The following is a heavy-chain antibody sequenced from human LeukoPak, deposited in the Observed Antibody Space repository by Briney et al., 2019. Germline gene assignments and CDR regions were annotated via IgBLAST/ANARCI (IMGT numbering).Heavy chain of an antibody. CDR2: ISSSSSYI. Sequence: GGSLGLSCAASGFTFSRYSMKWVRQAPAKGRERVSSISSSSSYIYYADSVKGRFTISRDNAKNSLYLQMNSLRAEDTAVYYCARDGGYSSSRGGYYYYMDVWGKGTTVTVSS. V-gene: IGHV3-21*01. CDR1: GFTFSRYS. CDR3: ARDGGYSSSRGGYYYYMDV. D-gene: IGHD6-6*01. J-gene: IGHJ6*03.